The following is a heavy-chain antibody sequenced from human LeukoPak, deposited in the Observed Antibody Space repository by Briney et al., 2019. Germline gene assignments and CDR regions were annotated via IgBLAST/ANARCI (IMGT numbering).Heavy chain of an antibody. CDR3: AASGYSYGGDYFDY. D-gene: IGHD5-18*01. J-gene: IGHJ4*02. Sequence: ASVKVSCKASGFTFTSSAMQWVRQARGQRLEWIGWIVVGSGNTNYAQKFQERVTITRGMSTNTAYMELSSLRSEDTAVYYCAASGYSYGGDYFDYWGQGTLVTVSS. V-gene: IGHV1-58*02. CDR2: IVVGSGNT. CDR1: GFTFTSSA.